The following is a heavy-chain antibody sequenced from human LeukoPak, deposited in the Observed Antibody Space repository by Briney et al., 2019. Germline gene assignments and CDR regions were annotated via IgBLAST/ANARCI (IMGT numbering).Heavy chain of an antibody. CDR2: ISWDGGST. V-gene: IGHV3-43D*03. J-gene: IGHJ4*02. CDR3: AKEGTGYYDSSGPAYYFDY. D-gene: IGHD3-22*01. CDR1: GFTFDDYA. Sequence: GGSLRLSCAASGFTFDDYAMHWVRQAPGKGLEWVSLISWDGGSTYYADSVKGRFTISRDNSKNSLYLQMNSLRAEDTALYYCAKEGTGYYDSSGPAYYFDYWGQGTLVTVSS.